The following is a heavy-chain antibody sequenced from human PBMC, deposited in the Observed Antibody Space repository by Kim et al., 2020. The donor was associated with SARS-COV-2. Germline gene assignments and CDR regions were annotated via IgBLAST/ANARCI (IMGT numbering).Heavy chain of an antibody. CDR3: AEISSGNSGWFEYFQH. Sequence: GGSLRLSCAASGFTFNIYAMSWVRQAPGKGLEWVSGIRGSGESTTYADSVKGRFTISRDNSKNTLYLQMDRLRVDDTALYYCAEISSGNSGWFEYFQHWGQGTLVTVSS. D-gene: IGHD6-19*01. V-gene: IGHV3-23*01. J-gene: IGHJ1*01. CDR2: IRGSGEST. CDR1: GFTFNIYA.